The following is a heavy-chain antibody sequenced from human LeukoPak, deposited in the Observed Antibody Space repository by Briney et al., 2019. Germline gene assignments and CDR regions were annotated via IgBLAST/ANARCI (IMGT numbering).Heavy chain of an antibody. Sequence: ASVKVSCKTSGYTFTGYYMHWVRRAPGQGLEWMGWINPNSGGTNYAQKFQGRVTMTRDTSTSTVYMELSSLRSEDTAVYYCARDAPRYYYDSSGYYYVWGQGTLVTVSS. J-gene: IGHJ4*02. CDR1: GYTFTGYY. D-gene: IGHD3-22*01. CDR2: INPNSGGT. CDR3: ARDAPRYYYDSSGYYYV. V-gene: IGHV1-2*02.